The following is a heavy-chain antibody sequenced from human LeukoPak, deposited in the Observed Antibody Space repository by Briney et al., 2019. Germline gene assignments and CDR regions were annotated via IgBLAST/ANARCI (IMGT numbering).Heavy chain of an antibody. J-gene: IGHJ2*01. CDR2: IYYSGST. CDR1: GYSISSGYY. D-gene: IGHD6-13*01. V-gene: IGHV4-61*01. CDR3: ARVYYSNSYDYWYFDL. Sequence: PSATLSLPCTVSGYSISSGYYWGWIRQPPGKGLEWIGYIYYSGSTNYNPSLKNRVTISVDTSKNQFSLKLSSVTAADTAVYYCARVYYSNSYDYWYFDLWGRGTLVTVSS.